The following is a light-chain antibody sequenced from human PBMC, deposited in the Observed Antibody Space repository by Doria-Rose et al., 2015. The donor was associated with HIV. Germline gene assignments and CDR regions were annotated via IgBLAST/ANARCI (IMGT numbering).Light chain of an antibody. CDR2: WAS. Sequence: TQSPESLGMTLGERATFNCKSNQSLLYTSKNYLAWYQQKPGQPPKLLIYWASTRQSGVPARFSGSGSGTDFTPTISSLGAEDVAVYYCQQYYDTPSFGPGTTVDIK. V-gene: IGKV4-1*01. J-gene: IGKJ3*01. CDR3: QQYYDTPS. CDR1: QSLLYTSKNY.